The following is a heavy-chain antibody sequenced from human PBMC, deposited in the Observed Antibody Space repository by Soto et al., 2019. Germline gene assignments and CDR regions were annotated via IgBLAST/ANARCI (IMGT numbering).Heavy chain of an antibody. CDR3: ARQTYSSGWYRSPGYYGMDV. V-gene: IGHV3-30-3*01. D-gene: IGHD6-19*01. CDR2: ISYDGSNK. CDR1: GFTFSSYA. J-gene: IGHJ6*02. Sequence: QVQLVESGGGVVQPGRSVRLSCAASGFTFSSYAMHWVRQAPGKGLEWVAVISYDGSNKYYADSVKGRFTISRDNSKNTLYLQMNSLRAEDTAVYYCARQTYSSGWYRSPGYYGMDVWGQGTTVTVSS.